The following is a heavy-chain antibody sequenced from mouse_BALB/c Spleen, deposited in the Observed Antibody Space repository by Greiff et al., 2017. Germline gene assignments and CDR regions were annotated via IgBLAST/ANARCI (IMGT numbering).Heavy chain of an antibody. CDR1: GYTFSSYW. CDR3: ASPIYYGNHAMDY. J-gene: IGHJ4*01. D-gene: IGHD2-1*01. V-gene: IGHV1-9*01. CDR2: ILPGSGST. Sequence: VQLQESGAELMKPGASVKISCKATGYTFSSYWIEWVKQRPGHGLEWIGEILPGSGSTNYNEKFKGKATFTADTSSNTAYMQLSSLTSEDSAVYYCASPIYYGNHAMDYWGQGTSVTVSS.